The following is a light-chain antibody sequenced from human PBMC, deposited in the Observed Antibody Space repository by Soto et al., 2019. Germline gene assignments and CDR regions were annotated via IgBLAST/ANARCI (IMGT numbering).Light chain of an antibody. CDR1: SSDVGGYNY. J-gene: IGLJ1*01. CDR2: EVS. V-gene: IGLV2-8*01. Sequence: QSALTQPPSASGSPGQSVTISCTGTSSDVGGYNYVSWYQQHPGKAPKLMIYEVSKRPSGVPDRFSGSKSGNTASLTVSGLQAEDEAVYYCSSYAGASIRVFGTGTKLTVL. CDR3: SSYAGASIRV.